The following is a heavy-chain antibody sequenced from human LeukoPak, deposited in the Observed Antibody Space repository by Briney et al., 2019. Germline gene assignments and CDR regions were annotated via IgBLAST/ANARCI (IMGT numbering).Heavy chain of an antibody. V-gene: IGHV3-23*01. J-gene: IGHJ4*02. CDR3: AKGLYSSGWSDFDY. CDR1: GFTFSSYA. D-gene: IGHD6-19*01. Sequence: GGSLRLSCAASGFTFSSYAMSWVRQAPGKGLEWVSAISGSGGSTYYADSVNGRFTISRDNSKNTLYLQMNSLRAEDTAVYYCAKGLYSSGWSDFDYWGQGTLVTVSS. CDR2: ISGSGGST.